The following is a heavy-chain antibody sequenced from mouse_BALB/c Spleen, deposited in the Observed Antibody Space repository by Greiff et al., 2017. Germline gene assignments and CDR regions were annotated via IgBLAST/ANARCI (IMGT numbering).Heavy chain of an antibody. CDR1: GYTFTDYA. D-gene: IGHD2-5*01. CDR3: ARGPGSNPWFAY. Sequence: QVQLKESGAELVRPGVSVKISCKGSGYTFTDYAMHWVKQSHAKSLEWIGVISTYYGDASYNQKFKGKATMTVDKSSSTAYMELARLTSEDSAIYYCARGPGSNPWFAYWGQGTLVTVSA. J-gene: IGHJ3*01. V-gene: IGHV1S137*01. CDR2: ISTYYGDA.